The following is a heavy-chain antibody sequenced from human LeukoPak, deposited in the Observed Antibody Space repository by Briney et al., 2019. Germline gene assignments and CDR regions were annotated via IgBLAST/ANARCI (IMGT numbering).Heavy chain of an antibody. D-gene: IGHD2-15*01. CDR2: FDPEDGET. J-gene: IGHJ4*02. CDR3: GTGPASVAQPLN. CDR1: GYTLTEIS. V-gene: IGHV1-24*01. Sequence: ASVKVSCKVSGYTLTEISMHWVRQAPGKGLEWMGGFDPEDGETIYAQKFQGRVTMTADTATDTAYMELSSMRAEDTAVYYCGTGPASVAQPLNWGQGTLVTVSS.